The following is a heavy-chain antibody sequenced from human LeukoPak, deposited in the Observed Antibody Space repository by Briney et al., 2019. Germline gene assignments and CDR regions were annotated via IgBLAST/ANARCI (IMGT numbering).Heavy chain of an antibody. CDR2: IYYRGST. CDR1: GGSMSSYY. CDR3: ARGGVAAKYYFDF. J-gene: IGHJ4*02. D-gene: IGHD3-10*01. V-gene: IGHV4-59*13. Sequence: SETLSLTCTVSGGSMSSYYWSWIRQAPGKGLEFIGYIYYRGSTNFNPSLKSRVTLSVDTSKSQISLQLTSVTAAYTAVYYCARGGVAAKYYFDFWGQGTLVTVSS.